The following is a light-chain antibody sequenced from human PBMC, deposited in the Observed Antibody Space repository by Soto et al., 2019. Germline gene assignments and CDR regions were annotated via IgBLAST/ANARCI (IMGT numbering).Light chain of an antibody. CDR1: SSDIGTYNL. CDR2: EGI. Sequence: QSVLTQPASVSGSPGQSITISCTGTSSDIGTYNLVSWYQHYPGKAPKLMIYEGIKRPSGVSNRFSGSKSGNTAFLTISGLQAEDEADFYCSSYAGNNIFVFGTGTKVTVL. V-gene: IGLV2-23*01. J-gene: IGLJ1*01. CDR3: SSYAGNNIFV.